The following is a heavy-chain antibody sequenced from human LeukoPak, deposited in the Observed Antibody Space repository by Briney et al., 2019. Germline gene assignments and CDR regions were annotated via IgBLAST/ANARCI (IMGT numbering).Heavy chain of an antibody. CDR2: ISWNSGSI. V-gene: IGHV3-9*03. CDR1: GFTFSSYW. J-gene: IGHJ4*02. CDR3: AKDSGLAVAGSSGFDY. Sequence: GGSLRLSCAASGFTFSSYWMHWVRQAPGKGLEWVSGISWNSGSIGYADSVKGRFTISRDNAKNSLYLQMNSLRAEDMALYYCAKDSGLAVAGSSGFDYWGQGTLVTVSS. D-gene: IGHD6-19*01.